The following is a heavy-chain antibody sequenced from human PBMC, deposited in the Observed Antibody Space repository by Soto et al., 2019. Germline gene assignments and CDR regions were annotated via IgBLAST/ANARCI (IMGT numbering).Heavy chain of an antibody. J-gene: IGHJ2*01. Sequence: QVQLVESGGGVVQPGRSLRLSCAASGFTFSSYGMHWVRQAPGKGLEWVAVISYDGSNKYYADSVKGRFTISRDNSKNTLYLQMNSLRAADRAVYYCAKDIAGEVPDWLWYFDLWGRGTLVTVSS. D-gene: IGHD3-10*01. CDR1: GFTFSSYG. CDR3: AKDIAGEVPDWLWYFDL. CDR2: ISYDGSNK. V-gene: IGHV3-30*18.